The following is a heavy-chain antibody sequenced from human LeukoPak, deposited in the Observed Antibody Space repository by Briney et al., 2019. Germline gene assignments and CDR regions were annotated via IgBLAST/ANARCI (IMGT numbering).Heavy chain of an antibody. Sequence: SETLSLTCAVSGGSISSSNWWSWVRQPPGKGLEWIGEVYHSGSTNYNPSLESRVTISVDKSKNQFSLKLSSVTAADTAVYYCARGHDILAVYSPLDYWGQGTLVTVSS. V-gene: IGHV4-4*02. CDR3: ARGHDILAVYSPLDY. J-gene: IGHJ4*02. CDR1: GGSISSSNW. D-gene: IGHD3-9*01. CDR2: VYHSGST.